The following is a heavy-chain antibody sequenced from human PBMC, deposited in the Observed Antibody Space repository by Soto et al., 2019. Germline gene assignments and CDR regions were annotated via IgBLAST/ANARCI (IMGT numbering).Heavy chain of an antibody. D-gene: IGHD4-17*01. CDR2: ISAYNGNT. CDR1: GYTFTSYG. J-gene: IGHJ6*03. Sequence: ASVKVSCKASGYTFTSYGISWVRQAPGQGLEWMGWISAYNGNTNYAQKLQGRVTMTTDTSTSTAYMELRSLRSDDTAVYYCASTGLDYGDDMTLHYYYMDVWGKGTTVTVSS. V-gene: IGHV1-18*01. CDR3: ASTGLDYGDDMTLHYYYMDV.